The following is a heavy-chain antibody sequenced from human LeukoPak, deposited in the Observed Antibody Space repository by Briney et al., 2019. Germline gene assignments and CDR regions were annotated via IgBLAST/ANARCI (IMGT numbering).Heavy chain of an antibody. V-gene: IGHV1-69*13. Sequence: SVKVSCKASGGTFISYAISWVRQAPGQGLEWMGGIIPIFGTANYAQKFQGRVTITADESTSTACMELSSLRSEDTAVYYCARGVGSGYDYRFVGEGYYYYGMDVWGQGTTVTVSS. D-gene: IGHD5-12*01. J-gene: IGHJ6*02. CDR3: ARGVGSGYDYRFVGEGYYYYGMDV. CDR2: IIPIFGTA. CDR1: GGTFISYA.